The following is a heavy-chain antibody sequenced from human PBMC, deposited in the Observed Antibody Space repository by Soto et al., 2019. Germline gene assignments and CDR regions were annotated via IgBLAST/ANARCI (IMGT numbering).Heavy chain of an antibody. CDR2: IYYSGST. D-gene: IGHD3-3*01. V-gene: IGHV4-31*03. Sequence: QVQLQESGPGLVKPSQTLSLTCTVSGGSISSGGYYWSWIRQHPGKGLEWIGYIYYSGSTYYNPSLKSRVTISVDTSKNQFSLKMSSVTAADTAVYYCARSDFWSGYPLFYWGQGTLVTVSS. J-gene: IGHJ4*02. CDR1: GGSISSGGYY. CDR3: ARSDFWSGYPLFY.